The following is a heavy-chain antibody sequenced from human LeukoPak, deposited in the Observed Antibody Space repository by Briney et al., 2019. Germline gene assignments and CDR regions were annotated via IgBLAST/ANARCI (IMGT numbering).Heavy chain of an antibody. Sequence: SSETLSLTCTVSGGSISSYYLSWIRQPAGKGLEWIGRIYTSGSTNYDPSLKSRVTMSVDTSKNQFSLKLSSVTAADTAVYYCARGTSFYYYYMDVLGKGTTVTVSS. CDR3: ARGTSFYYYYMDV. D-gene: IGHD2-2*01. CDR2: IYTSGST. V-gene: IGHV4-4*07. CDR1: GGSISSYY. J-gene: IGHJ6*03.